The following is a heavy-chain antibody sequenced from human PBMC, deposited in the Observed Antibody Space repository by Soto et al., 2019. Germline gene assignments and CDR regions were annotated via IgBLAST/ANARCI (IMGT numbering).Heavy chain of an antibody. D-gene: IGHD2-2*01. Sequence: QVQLVQSGAEVKKPGSSVKVSCKASGGTFSSYAISWVRQAPGQGLEWMGGIIPIFGTANYAQKFQGRVTITADESTSTAYMELSSLRSEDTAVYYCARDQRGCSSTSCYHYYYYYGMDVWGQGTTVTVSS. V-gene: IGHV1-69*01. CDR2: IIPIFGTA. CDR3: ARDQRGCSSTSCYHYYYYYGMDV. J-gene: IGHJ6*02. CDR1: GGTFSSYA.